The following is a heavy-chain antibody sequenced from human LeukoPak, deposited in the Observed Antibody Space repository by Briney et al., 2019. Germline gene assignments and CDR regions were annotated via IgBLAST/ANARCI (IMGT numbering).Heavy chain of an antibody. CDR1: GFTFSTYS. CDR3: TRDQTPYY. Sequence: GGSLRLSCAASGFTFSTYSMNWVRQAPGKGLEWVSSISSSSIYIYYADSVKGRFTISRDNSKNTLYLQMNSLKTEDTAVYYCTRDQTPYYWGQGTLVTVSS. CDR2: ISSSSIYI. J-gene: IGHJ4*02. V-gene: IGHV3-21*03.